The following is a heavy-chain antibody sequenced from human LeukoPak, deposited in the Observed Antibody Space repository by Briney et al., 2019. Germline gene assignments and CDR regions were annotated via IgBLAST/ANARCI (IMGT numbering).Heavy chain of an antibody. CDR1: GLTFSSYS. Sequence: PGGSLRLSCAVFGLTFSSYSVNWVRQAPGKGLEWVAYISSSGSPIYYADSVRGRFTISRDNSKNTLYLQMNSLRAEDTAVYYCARAYSSGWYEVDYWGQGTLVTVSS. V-gene: IGHV3-48*01. D-gene: IGHD6-19*01. CDR3: ARAYSSGWYEVDY. J-gene: IGHJ4*02. CDR2: ISSSGSPI.